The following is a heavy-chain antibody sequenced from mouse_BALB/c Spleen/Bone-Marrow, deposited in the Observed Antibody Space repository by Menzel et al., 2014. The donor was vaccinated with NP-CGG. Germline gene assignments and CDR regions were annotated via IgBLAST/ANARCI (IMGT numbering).Heavy chain of an antibody. D-gene: IGHD1-1*01. Sequence: VQLQQSGAVLVKPGASVKLSCTASGFNIKDTYMHWVQQMPEQGLEWLGRIDPANGNTKYDPKFQGRATITADTSSITAYLQLSSLTSEDTAVYYCAAYYYGISYGLAYWGQGTLVTVSA. CDR3: AAYYYGISYGLAY. CDR1: GFNIKDTY. CDR2: IDPANGNT. V-gene: IGHV14-3*02. J-gene: IGHJ3*01.